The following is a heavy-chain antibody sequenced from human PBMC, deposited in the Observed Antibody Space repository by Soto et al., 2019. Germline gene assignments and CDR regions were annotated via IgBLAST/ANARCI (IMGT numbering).Heavy chain of an antibody. CDR3: ARGHNANND. Sequence: QVQLQESGSGLVKPSQTLSLTCAVSGGSISSGGYSWSWIRQPPGKGLEWIGYIYHSGSTYYHPSLKSRVTILMDTSKNQFSLKLDSVTAADTAVYYCARGHNANNDWGQGTLVTVSS. V-gene: IGHV4-30-2*01. J-gene: IGHJ1*01. CDR2: IYHSGST. D-gene: IGHD2-8*01. CDR1: GGSISSGGYS.